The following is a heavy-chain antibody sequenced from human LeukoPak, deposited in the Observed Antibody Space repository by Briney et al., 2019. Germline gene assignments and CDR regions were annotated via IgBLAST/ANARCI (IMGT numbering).Heavy chain of an antibody. Sequence: GASLRLSCAASGFTFSSYAMSWVRQAPGKGLEWVSAISGSGGSTYYADSVKGRFTISRDNSKNTLYLQMNSLRAEDTAVYYCAKGGTAMVTRGYYFDYWGQGTLVTVSS. CDR1: GFTFSSYA. D-gene: IGHD5-18*01. J-gene: IGHJ4*02. V-gene: IGHV3-23*01. CDR2: ISGSGGST. CDR3: AKGGTAMVTRGYYFDY.